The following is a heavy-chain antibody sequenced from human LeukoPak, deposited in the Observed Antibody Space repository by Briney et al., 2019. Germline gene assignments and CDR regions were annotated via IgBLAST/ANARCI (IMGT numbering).Heavy chain of an antibody. CDR2: ISYDGSNK. D-gene: IGHD6-19*01. CDR1: GFTFSSYG. CDR3: AKDHEQWLATWGFDY. Sequence: GGSLRLSCAASGFTFSSYGMHWVRQAPGKGLEWVAVISYDGSNKYYTDSVKGRFTISRDNSKNTLYLQMNSLRADDTAVYYCAKDHEQWLATWGFDYWGQGTLVTVSS. V-gene: IGHV3-30*18. J-gene: IGHJ4*02.